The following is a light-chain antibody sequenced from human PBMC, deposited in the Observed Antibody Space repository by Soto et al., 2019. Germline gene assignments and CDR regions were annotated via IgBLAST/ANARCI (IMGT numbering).Light chain of an antibody. V-gene: IGKV1-5*01. Sequence: DIQMSQSPSTLSASVGDRVTITCRASQSISSWLAWYQQKPGKAHKLLIYDASSLQGGVPSRFSGSGSGTEFTLTISSLLPDDFATYSCQQYDSYSPYTFGKGTKLEIK. CDR2: DAS. CDR1: QSISSW. J-gene: IGKJ2*01. CDR3: QQYDSYSPYT.